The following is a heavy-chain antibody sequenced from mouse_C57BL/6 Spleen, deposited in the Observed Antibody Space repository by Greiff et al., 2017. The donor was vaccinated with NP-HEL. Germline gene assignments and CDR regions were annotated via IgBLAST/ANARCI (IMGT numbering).Heavy chain of an antibody. CDR1: GYAFSSYW. CDR2: IYPGDGDT. J-gene: IGHJ1*03. V-gene: IGHV1-80*01. CDR3: ARMDGSSYDWYFDV. Sequence: VQLQQSGAELVKPGASVKISCKASGYAFSSYWMNWVKQRPGKGLEWIGQIYPGDGDTNYNGKFKGKATLTADKSSSTAYMQLSSLTSEDSAVYFCARMDGSSYDWYFDVWGTGTTVTVSS. D-gene: IGHD1-1*01.